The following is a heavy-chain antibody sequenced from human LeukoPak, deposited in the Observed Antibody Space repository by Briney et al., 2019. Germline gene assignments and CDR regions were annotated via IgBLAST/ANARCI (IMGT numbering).Heavy chain of an antibody. CDR2: ISEDGSTT. D-gene: IGHD2-21*01. CDR1: GFTFSSYW. J-gene: IGHJ4*02. V-gene: IGHV3-74*01. CDR3: ARAFKYSMSGYYFDY. Sequence: GGSLRLSCAASGFTFSSYWMHWVRQVPGEGLVWVSRISEDGSTTNYADSVRGRFTISRDNAKNSLYLQMSSLRAEDTALYYCARAFKYSMSGYYFDYWGQGTLVTVSS.